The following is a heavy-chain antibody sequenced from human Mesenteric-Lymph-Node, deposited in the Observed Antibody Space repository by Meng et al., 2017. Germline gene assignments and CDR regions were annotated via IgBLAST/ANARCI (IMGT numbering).Heavy chain of an antibody. J-gene: IGHJ4*02. V-gene: IGHV3-15*01. CDR2: IKSKAGGGTI. Sequence: GESLKISCAASGFNFDYAWMSWVRQAPGKGLEWVGRIKSKAGGGTIDYAAPVKDRFTISRDDSKNTLYLQMNSLRAEDTAVYYCAKDKPITVTSRGFDYWGQGTLVTVSS. D-gene: IGHD4-17*01. CDR1: GFNFDYAW. CDR3: AKDKPITVTSRGFDY.